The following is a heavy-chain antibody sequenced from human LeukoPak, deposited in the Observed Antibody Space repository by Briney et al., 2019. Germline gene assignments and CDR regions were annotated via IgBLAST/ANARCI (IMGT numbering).Heavy chain of an antibody. V-gene: IGHV3-74*01. CDR1: KLTFSSYW. CDR2: IKSDGST. CDR3: ARAPSEIGGYYPEYFRH. Sequence: GRSLRLSCAASKLTFSSYWMHWARQAPGKGLVWVSRIKSDGSTNYAASVKGRFTISRDNAKNTVSLQMNSLRAEDTGVYYCARAPSEIGGYYPEYFRHWGQGTLVTVSS. D-gene: IGHD3-22*01. J-gene: IGHJ1*01.